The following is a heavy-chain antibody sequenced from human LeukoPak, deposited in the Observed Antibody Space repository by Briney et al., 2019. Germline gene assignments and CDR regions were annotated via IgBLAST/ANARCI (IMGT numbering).Heavy chain of an antibody. D-gene: IGHD1-7*01. CDR1: GGSISTYY. V-gene: IGHV4-59*01. CDR2: IYYSGST. Sequence: SETLSLTCTVSGGSISTYYWSWIRQPPGKGLEWIGYIYYSGSTNYNPSLKSRVTISIDTSKNQFSLKLSSVTAADTAVYYCARGSRELYYFDYWGQGTLVTVSP. CDR3: ARGSRELYYFDY. J-gene: IGHJ4*02.